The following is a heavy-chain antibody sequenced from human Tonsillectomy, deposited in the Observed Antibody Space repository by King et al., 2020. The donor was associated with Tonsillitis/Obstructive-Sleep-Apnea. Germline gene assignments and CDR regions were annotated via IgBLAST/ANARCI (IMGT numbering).Heavy chain of an antibody. V-gene: IGHV3-11*01. CDR1: GFTFSDYY. J-gene: IGHJ4*02. CDR3: AREGRRRSSWYEGVFDY. CDR2: ISGSGSTI. Sequence: VQLVESGGGLVKPGGSLRLSCAASGFTFSDYYMSWIRQAPGKGLEWVAYISGSGSTIYYADSVKGRFTISRDNAKKSLYLQMNSLRAEDTAVYYCAREGRRRSSWYEGVFDYWGQGTLVTVSS. D-gene: IGHD6-13*01.